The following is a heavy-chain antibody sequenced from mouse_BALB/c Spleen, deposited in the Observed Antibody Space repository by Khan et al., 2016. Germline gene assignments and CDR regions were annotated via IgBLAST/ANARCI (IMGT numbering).Heavy chain of an antibody. V-gene: IGHV3-2*02. D-gene: IGHD1-1*02. CDR2: ISYSGNT. J-gene: IGHJ3*01. CDR3: AGGDYSWFAY. CDR1: GYSITSDYA. Sequence: EVQLQESGPGLVKPSQSLSLTCTVTGYSITSDYAWNWIRQFPGNKLEWMGYISYSGNTHYIPSPKSRISITRATSKNQMLLQLNSVTTGGTATYYCAGGDYSWFAYWGQGSLVTVSA.